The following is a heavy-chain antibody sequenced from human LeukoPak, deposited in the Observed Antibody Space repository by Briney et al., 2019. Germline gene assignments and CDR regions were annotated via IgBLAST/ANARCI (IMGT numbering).Heavy chain of an antibody. CDR2: FDPEDGET. V-gene: IGHV1-24*01. CDR1: GYTLTELS. D-gene: IGHD3-3*01. Sequence: ASVKVSCKVSGYTLTELSMHWVGQAPGKGLEWMGGFDPEDGETIYAQKFQGRVTMTEDTSTDTAYMELSSLRSEGTAVYYCATSREYYDFWSGQFDYWGQGTLVTVSS. J-gene: IGHJ4*02. CDR3: ATSREYYDFWSGQFDY.